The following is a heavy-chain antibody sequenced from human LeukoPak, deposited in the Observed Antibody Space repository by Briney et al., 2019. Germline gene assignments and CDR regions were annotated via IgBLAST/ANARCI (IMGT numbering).Heavy chain of an antibody. CDR1: GGSISSGGYY. CDR2: IYYSGST. V-gene: IGHV4-31*03. D-gene: IGHD4-23*01. Sequence: SETLSLTCTVSGGSISSGGYYWSWIRQPPGKGLECIGFIYYSGSTFYNPSLKTRVTMSLDTSRNQFSLKVYSVTAADTAVYYCARDLGAVVTPGWAYDIWGQGTMVTVSS. CDR3: ARDLGAVVTPGWAYDI. J-gene: IGHJ3*02.